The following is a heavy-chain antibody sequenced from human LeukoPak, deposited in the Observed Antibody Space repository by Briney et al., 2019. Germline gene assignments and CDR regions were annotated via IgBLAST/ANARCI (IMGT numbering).Heavy chain of an antibody. V-gene: IGHV3-73*01. Sequence: GGSLRLSCAASGFTFSGSTIHWVRQTSGKGLEWVGRIRNKGNSYATAYAASVKGRFTISRDDSKNTAYLQMNSPKTEDTAVYYCTSRSSTFGGVIDLDYWGQGTLVTVSS. CDR1: GFTFSGST. CDR2: IRNKGNSYAT. D-gene: IGHD3-16*02. J-gene: IGHJ4*02. CDR3: TSRSSTFGGVIDLDY.